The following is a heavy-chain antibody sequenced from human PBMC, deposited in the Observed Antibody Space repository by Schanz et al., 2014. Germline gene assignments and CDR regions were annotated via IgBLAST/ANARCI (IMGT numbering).Heavy chain of an antibody. Sequence: QVHLMQSGAEAKKPGASVKVSCKAFGYSFTTYFIHWVRLAPGQGFEWMGLISPSGGSTSYAQKFQGRVTMTRDPAPSTVFMELGGLTSEDPAVYYWGRGGGAYPQKYGMDVWGQGTTVTVSS. V-gene: IGHV1-46*01. CDR2: ISPSGGST. CDR3: GRGGGAYPQKYGMDV. D-gene: IGHD3-16*01. J-gene: IGHJ6*02. CDR1: GYSFTTYF.